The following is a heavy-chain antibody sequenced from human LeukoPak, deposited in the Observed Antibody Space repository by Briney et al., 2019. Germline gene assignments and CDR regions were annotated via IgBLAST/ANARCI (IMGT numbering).Heavy chain of an antibody. Sequence: GGSLRLSCAASGFTFSSYGMHWVRQAPGKGLEWVAVISYDGSNKYYADPVKGRFTISRDNSKNTLYLQMNSLRAEDTAVYYCAKVPQGVGATDDAFDIWGQGTMVTVSS. CDR3: AKVPQGVGATDDAFDI. J-gene: IGHJ3*02. V-gene: IGHV3-30*18. CDR1: GFTFSSYG. D-gene: IGHD1-26*01. CDR2: ISYDGSNK.